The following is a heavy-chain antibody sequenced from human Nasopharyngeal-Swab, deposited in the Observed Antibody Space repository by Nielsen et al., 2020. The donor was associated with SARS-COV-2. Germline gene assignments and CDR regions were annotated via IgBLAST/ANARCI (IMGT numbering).Heavy chain of an antibody. D-gene: IGHD3-9*01. V-gene: IGHV3-48*02. CDR2: ISSSSSTI. CDR3: AATYYDILTAPFDRYFDL. J-gene: IGHJ2*01. CDR1: GFTFRSYS. Sequence: GESLKISCAASGFTFRSYSMNWVRQAPGKGLEWVSYISSSSSTIYYADSVKGRFTISRDNAKNSLYLQMNSLRDEDTAVYYCAATYYDILTAPFDRYFDLWGRGTLVTVSS.